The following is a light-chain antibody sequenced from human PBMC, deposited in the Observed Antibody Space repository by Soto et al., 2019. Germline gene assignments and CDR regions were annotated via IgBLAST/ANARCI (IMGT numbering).Light chain of an antibody. J-gene: IGKJ3*01. Sequence: DIQMTQSPSSLSASVGDRVTITCRASQSISSYLNWYQQKPGKAPMLLIYAASSLQSGVPSRFSGSGSGKDFTLTISSLQPEDFATYYCQQSYSTPITFGPGTKVDIK. V-gene: IGKV1-39*01. CDR1: QSISSY. CDR3: QQSYSTPIT. CDR2: AAS.